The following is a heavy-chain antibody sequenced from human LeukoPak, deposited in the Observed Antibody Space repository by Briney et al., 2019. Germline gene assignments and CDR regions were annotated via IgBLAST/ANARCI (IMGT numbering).Heavy chain of an antibody. Sequence: GGSLRLSCAASGFTFSSYWMTWVRQAPGKGLEWVSAISGSGGSTYYADSVKGRFTISRDNSKNTLYVQMNSLRAEDTAVYYCAKDGGSGYYYFDYWGQGTLVTVSS. J-gene: IGHJ4*02. CDR2: ISGSGGST. V-gene: IGHV3-23*01. D-gene: IGHD3-22*01. CDR1: GFTFSSYW. CDR3: AKDGGSGYYYFDY.